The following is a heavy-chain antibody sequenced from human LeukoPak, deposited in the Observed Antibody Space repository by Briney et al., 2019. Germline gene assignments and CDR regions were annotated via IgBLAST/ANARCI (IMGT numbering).Heavy chain of an antibody. CDR3: ARDRRGYYYDSSGYYDY. J-gene: IGHJ4*02. Sequence: GGSLRLSCAASGFTVSSNYMSWVRQAPGKGLEWVSYISSSSSTIYYADSVKGRFTISRDNAKNSLYLQMNSLRAEDTAVYYCARDRRGYYYDSSGYYDYWGQGTLVTVSS. CDR2: ISSSSSTI. CDR1: GFTVSSNY. V-gene: IGHV3-48*01. D-gene: IGHD3-22*01.